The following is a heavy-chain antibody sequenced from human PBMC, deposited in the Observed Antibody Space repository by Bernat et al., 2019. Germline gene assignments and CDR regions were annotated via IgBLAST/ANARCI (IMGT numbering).Heavy chain of an antibody. V-gene: IGHV3-74*01. J-gene: IGHJ4*02. CDR2: INGDGSST. D-gene: IGHD3-10*01. CDR3: ARDDVVTPSSDFDY. CDR1: GFTFSSYW. Sequence: EVQLVESGGGLVQPGGSLRLSCAASGFTFSSYWMHWVRQAPGKGLVWVSRINGDGSSTSYADSGKGRFTISRDNGKNTLYLQMNRLRGEDTAVYYCARDDVVTPSSDFDYWGQGTLVTVSS.